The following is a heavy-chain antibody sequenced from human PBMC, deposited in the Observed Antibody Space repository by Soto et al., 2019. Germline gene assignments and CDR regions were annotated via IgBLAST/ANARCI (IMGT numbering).Heavy chain of an antibody. Sequence: PGGSQRLSCAASGFTFSSYAMHWVRQAPGKGLEWVAVISYDGSHKYYADSVKGRFTISRDSSKNTLFLQMNSLRAEDTAVYYCAKVVPMVRGVIIQPYYYYGMDVWGQGTTVTVSS. D-gene: IGHD3-10*01. CDR2: ISYDGSHK. CDR1: GFTFSSYA. CDR3: AKVVPMVRGVIIQPYYYYGMDV. V-gene: IGHV3-30*18. J-gene: IGHJ6*02.